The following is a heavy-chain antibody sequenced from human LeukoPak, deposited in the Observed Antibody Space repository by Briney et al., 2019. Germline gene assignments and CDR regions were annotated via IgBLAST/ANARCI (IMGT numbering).Heavy chain of an antibody. V-gene: IGHV3-30*04. D-gene: IGHD6-13*01. CDR3: ARWQQLVVNWFDP. CDR2: ISYDGSNK. CDR1: GFTFSSYA. J-gene: IGHJ5*02. Sequence: PGRSLRLSCAASGFTFSSYAMHWVRQAPGKGLEWVAVISYDGSNKYYADSVKGRFTISRDNSKNTLYLQMNSLRAEDTAVYYCARWQQLVVNWFDPWGQGTLVTVSS.